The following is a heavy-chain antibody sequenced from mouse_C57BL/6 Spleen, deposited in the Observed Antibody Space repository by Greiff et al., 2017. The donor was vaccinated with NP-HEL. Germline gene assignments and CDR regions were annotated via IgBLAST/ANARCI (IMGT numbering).Heavy chain of an antibody. V-gene: IGHV1-69*01. CDR3: ARYYGYDGLGFDY. J-gene: IGHJ2*01. CDR2: IDPSDSYT. D-gene: IGHD2-2*01. Sequence: VQLQQSGAELVMPGASVKLSCKASGYTFTSYWMHWVKQRPGQGLEWIGEIDPSDSYTNYNQKFKGKSTLTVDKSSSTAYMQLSSLTSEDSAVYYCARYYGYDGLGFDYWGQGTTLTVSS. CDR1: GYTFTSYW.